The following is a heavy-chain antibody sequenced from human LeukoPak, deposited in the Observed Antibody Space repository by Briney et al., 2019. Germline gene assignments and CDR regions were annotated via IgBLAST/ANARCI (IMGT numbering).Heavy chain of an antibody. V-gene: IGHV4-59*01. Sequence: SETLSLTCTVSGGSISSYYWSWIRQPPGEGLEWIGYIYYSGSTNYNPSLKSRVTISVDTSKNQFSLKLSSVTAADTAVYYCAREEWELPYFDYWGQGTLVTVSS. CDR3: AREEWELPYFDY. D-gene: IGHD1-26*01. J-gene: IGHJ4*02. CDR1: GGSISSYY. CDR2: IYYSGST.